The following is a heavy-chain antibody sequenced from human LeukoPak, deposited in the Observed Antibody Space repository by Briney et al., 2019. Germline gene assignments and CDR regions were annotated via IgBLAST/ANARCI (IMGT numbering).Heavy chain of an antibody. J-gene: IGHJ5*02. Sequence: SQTLSLTCAVSGGSISSGGYYWSFFLQPPGKGLQWNGYIYYSGSTNYNPSLKSRVTMSVDTSKNHFSLKVSPVTAADTAVYYCARAVVVAATVKWFDPWGQGTLVTVSS. CDR2: IYYSGST. D-gene: IGHD2-15*01. CDR1: GGSISSGGYY. V-gene: IGHV4-61*03. CDR3: ARAVVVAATVKWFDP.